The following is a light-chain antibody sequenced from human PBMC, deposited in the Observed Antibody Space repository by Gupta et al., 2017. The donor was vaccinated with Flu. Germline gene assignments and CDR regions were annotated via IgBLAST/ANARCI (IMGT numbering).Light chain of an antibody. CDR3: AAWDDSLTGLWV. CDR1: NSNIGSHT. J-gene: IGLJ3*02. Sequence: QSVLTQPPSASGTPGQGVTISCSGSNSNIGSHTVNWYQQLPGKAPKLLIHNNNERPSGVPERFSGSKSGTSASLAINGLQSEDEADHFCAAWDDSLTGLWVFGGGTKLTVL. V-gene: IGLV1-44*01. CDR2: NNN.